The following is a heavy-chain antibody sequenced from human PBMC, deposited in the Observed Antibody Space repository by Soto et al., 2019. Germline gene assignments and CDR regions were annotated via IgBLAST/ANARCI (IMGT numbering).Heavy chain of an antibody. CDR1: GFTFSNYG. CDR3: AKGWKYYYYYYAMDV. Sequence: GGSLRLSCAASGFTFSNYGMHWVRQAPGKGLEWLAVMSYDGSNKYYADSVKGRFTISRDNSQNTLYLQMNSLRAEDTAVYYCAKGWKYYYYYYAMDVWGQGTTVTVSS. J-gene: IGHJ6*02. D-gene: IGHD1-1*01. CDR2: MSYDGSNK. V-gene: IGHV3-30*18.